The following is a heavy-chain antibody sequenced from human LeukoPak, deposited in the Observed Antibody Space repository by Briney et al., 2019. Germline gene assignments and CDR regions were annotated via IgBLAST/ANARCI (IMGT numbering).Heavy chain of an antibody. Sequence: GGSLRLSCAASGFTFSSYVTHWVRQAPGKGLEWVAVISQDGSTIYYADSVRGRFSISRDNSQNTLYLQMNSLTADDSTLYHCAREALSAAYFDYWGQGTLVTVSS. CDR1: GFTFSSYV. J-gene: IGHJ4*02. D-gene: IGHD2-15*01. CDR3: AREALSAAYFDY. CDR2: ISQDGSTI. V-gene: IGHV3-30-3*01.